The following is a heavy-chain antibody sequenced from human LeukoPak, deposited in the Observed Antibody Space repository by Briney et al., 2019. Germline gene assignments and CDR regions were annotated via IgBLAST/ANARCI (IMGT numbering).Heavy chain of an antibody. CDR3: ARVGARYYDSSGYYYLSY. J-gene: IGHJ4*02. CDR2: IKQDGSEK. V-gene: IGHV3-7*01. CDR1: GFTFSSYW. Sequence: GGSLRLSCAASGFTFSSYWMSWVRQAPGKGLEWVANIKQDGSEKYYVDSVKGRFTISRDNAKNSLYLQMNSLRAEDTAVYYCARVGARYYDSSGYYYLSYWGQGPLVTVSS. D-gene: IGHD3-22*01.